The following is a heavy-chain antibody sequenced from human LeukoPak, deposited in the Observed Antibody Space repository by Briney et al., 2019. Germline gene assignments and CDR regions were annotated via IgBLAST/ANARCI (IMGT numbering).Heavy chain of an antibody. V-gene: IGHV4-4*09. CDR2: IFGRGGT. CDR1: GVSINSHY. CDR3: VVSPNQDFFDY. Sequence: SETLSLTCTVSGVSINSHYLNWIRQPPGKGLEWIGYIFGRGGTNYNPSLKSRVTMSVDTSKSQFSLRLTSVTAADTAVYYCVVSPNQDFFDYWGKGTTVTVSS. J-gene: IGHJ4*03.